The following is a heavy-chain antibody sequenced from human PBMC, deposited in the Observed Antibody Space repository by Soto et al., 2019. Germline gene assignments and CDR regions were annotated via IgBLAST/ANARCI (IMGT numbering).Heavy chain of an antibody. CDR2: ISAYNGNT. Sequence: ASVKVSCKASGYTFTSYCISWVRQAPGQGLEWMGWISAYNGNTNYAQKLQGRVTMTTDTSTSTAYMELRSLRSDDTVVYYCARDSLGHCSGGSCYSGWFDPWGKGTLVTVSS. V-gene: IGHV1-18*01. D-gene: IGHD2-15*01. CDR3: ARDSLGHCSGGSCYSGWFDP. J-gene: IGHJ5*02. CDR1: GYTFTSYC.